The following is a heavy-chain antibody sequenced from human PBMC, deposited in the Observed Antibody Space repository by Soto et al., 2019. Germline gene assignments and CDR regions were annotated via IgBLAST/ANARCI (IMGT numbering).Heavy chain of an antibody. D-gene: IGHD6-13*01. CDR2: ISYDGSNK. CDR1: GFTFSSYG. CDR3: AKVGVGGIAAAGTMGLAAFDS. Sequence: QVQLVESGGGVVQPGRSLRLSCAASGFTFSSYGMHWVRQAPGKGLEWVAVISYDGSNKYYADSVKGRFTISRDNSKNTLYVQMNSLRAGDTAVYYCAKVGVGGIAAAGTMGLAAFDSWGQGTMVTVSS. J-gene: IGHJ3*02. V-gene: IGHV3-30*18.